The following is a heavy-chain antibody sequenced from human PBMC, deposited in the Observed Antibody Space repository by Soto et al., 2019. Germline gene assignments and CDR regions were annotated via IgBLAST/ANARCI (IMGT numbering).Heavy chain of an antibody. V-gene: IGHV4-38-2*01. CDR2: VDHRGRT. CDR3: AKKGYYPSGKINLFDS. J-gene: IGHJ4*02. Sequence: SETLSLTCAVSGYSINSDYYWGWIRQPPGKGLEWIGSVDHRGRTYYSPSLRSRLTIFIDTSKNQFSLRLTSVTAADTAMYFCAKKGYYPSGKINLFDSWGPGTLVTVSS. D-gene: IGHD3-10*01. CDR1: GYSINSDYY.